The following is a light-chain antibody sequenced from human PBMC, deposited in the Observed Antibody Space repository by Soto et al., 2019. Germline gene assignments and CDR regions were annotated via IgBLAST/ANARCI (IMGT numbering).Light chain of an antibody. CDR1: QSISSH. CDR3: QQYNNWPRAT. CDR2: RTS. V-gene: IGKV3-15*01. Sequence: IVMTQSPATLSVSPGARATLSCRASQSISSHLAWYQQKKGQPPPLLMFRTSSRATGFPARFSGSGSGTEFNLTISSLQSEDFGVYYCQQYNNWPRATFGGGTKVDI. J-gene: IGKJ4*01.